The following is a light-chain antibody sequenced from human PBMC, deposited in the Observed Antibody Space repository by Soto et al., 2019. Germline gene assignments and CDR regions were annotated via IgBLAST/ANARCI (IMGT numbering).Light chain of an antibody. V-gene: IGKV3-11*01. J-gene: IGKJ1*01. CDR2: DAS. CDR1: QSVSSY. Sequence: EIVLTQSPAPLSLSPGERATLSCRASQSVSSYLAWYQQKPGQAPRLLIYDASNRATGIPARFSGSGSGTDFTLTISSLEPEDFAVYYCHQRQSWPRTFGQGTKVDI. CDR3: HQRQSWPRT.